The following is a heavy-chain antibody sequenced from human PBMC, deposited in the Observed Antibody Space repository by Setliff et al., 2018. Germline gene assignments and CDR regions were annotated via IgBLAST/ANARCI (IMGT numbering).Heavy chain of an antibody. J-gene: IGHJ4*02. V-gene: IGHV1-3*04. CDR1: GETFTRYS. CDR2: VDTGTGKK. D-gene: IGHD6-13*01. Sequence: ASVKVSCKASGETFTRYSIHWVRQAPGQGLEWIGYVDTGTGKKEYSQKFRDRVTIIRDTSATTAYVELHSLRSDDTAVYYCATGQHSGSWTLDQWGQGTPVTVSS. CDR3: ATGQHSGSWTLDQ.